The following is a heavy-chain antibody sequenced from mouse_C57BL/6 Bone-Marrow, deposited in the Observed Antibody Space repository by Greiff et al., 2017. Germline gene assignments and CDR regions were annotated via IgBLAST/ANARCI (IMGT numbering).Heavy chain of an antibody. V-gene: IGHV1-54*01. CDR3: AGYYYYGSSYGYFGY. CDR2: INPGSGGT. D-gene: IGHD1-1*01. J-gene: IGHJ2*01. Sequence: VMLVESGAELVRPGTSVKVSCKASGYAFTNYLIEWVKQRPGQGLEWIGVINPGSGGTNYNEKFKGKATLTADKSSSTAYMQLSSLTSEDSAVYFYAGYYYYGSSYGYFGYWGQGTTLTVAS. CDR1: GYAFTNYL.